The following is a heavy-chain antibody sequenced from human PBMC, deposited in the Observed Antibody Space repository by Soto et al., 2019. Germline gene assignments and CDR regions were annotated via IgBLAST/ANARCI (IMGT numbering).Heavy chain of an antibody. V-gene: IGHV6-1*01. Sequence: PHLLKQSQTLSLTCAISGDSVSSNSAAWNWIRQSPSRGLEWLGRTYYRSKWYNDYAVSVKSRITINPDTSKNQFSLQLNSVTPEDTAVYYCAMGSYYGSGSLPTGYYYGMDVWGQGTTVTVSS. CDR3: AMGSYYGSGSLPTGYYYGMDV. CDR2: TYYRSKWYN. D-gene: IGHD3-10*01. CDR1: GDSVSSNSAA. J-gene: IGHJ6*02.